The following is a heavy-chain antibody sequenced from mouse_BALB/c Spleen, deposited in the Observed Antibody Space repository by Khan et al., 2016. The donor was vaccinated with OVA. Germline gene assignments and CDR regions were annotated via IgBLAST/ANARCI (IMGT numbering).Heavy chain of an antibody. CDR3: ARGDGYYVYFAY. CDR2: IYPGSDNA. J-gene: IGHJ2*01. CDR1: GYTFTYYV. Sequence: QVQLKESGPELVKPGASVKMSCKASGYTFTYYVITWVKQRTGQGLEWIGEIYPGSDNAYYNERFKGKATLTADKSSNTTHMQLSSLPSEDSAVYFCARGDGYYVYFAYWGQGTTLTVSS. D-gene: IGHD2-3*01. V-gene: IGHV1-77*01.